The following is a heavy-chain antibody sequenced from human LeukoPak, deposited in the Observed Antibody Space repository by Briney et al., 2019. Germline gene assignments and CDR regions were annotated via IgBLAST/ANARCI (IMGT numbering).Heavy chain of an antibody. CDR1: GFTFSNFA. V-gene: IGHV3-66*01. D-gene: IGHD3-3*02. J-gene: IGHJ4*02. Sequence: GGSLRLSCAASGFTFSNFAMSWVRQAPGKGLEWVSLIYSGGSTYYADSVKGRFTISRDNSNNTVYLQMNGLRAEDTAVYYCARAPSNAHFDYWGQGTLVTVSS. CDR3: ARAPSNAHFDY. CDR2: IYSGGST.